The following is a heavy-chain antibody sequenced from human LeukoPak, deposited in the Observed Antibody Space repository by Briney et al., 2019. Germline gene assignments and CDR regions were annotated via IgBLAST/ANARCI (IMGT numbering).Heavy chain of an antibody. CDR2: IYHSGST. V-gene: IGHV4-4*02. CDR3: ARYLDYGGNSRVFQH. CDR1: GGSISSSNW. Sequence: SETLSLTCVVSGGSISSSNWWSWVRQPPEKGLEWIGEIYHSGSTNYNPSLKSRVTISVDKSKNQFSLKLSSVTAADTAVYYCARYLDYGGNSRVFQHWGQGTLVTVSS. D-gene: IGHD4-23*01. J-gene: IGHJ1*01.